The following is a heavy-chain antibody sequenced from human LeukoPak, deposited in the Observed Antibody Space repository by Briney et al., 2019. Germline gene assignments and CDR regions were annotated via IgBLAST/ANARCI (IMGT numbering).Heavy chain of an antibody. V-gene: IGHV4-59*01. CDR2: IYYSGST. CDR1: GGSISSYY. D-gene: IGHD2-2*01. CDR3: AAVYSSSTSCYSNWFDP. Sequence: SETLSLTCTVSGGSISSYYWGWIRQPPGKGLEWIGYIYYSGSTNYNPSLKSRVTISVDTSKNQFSLKLSSVTAADTAVYYCAAVYSSSTSCYSNWFDPWGQGTLVTVSS. J-gene: IGHJ5*02.